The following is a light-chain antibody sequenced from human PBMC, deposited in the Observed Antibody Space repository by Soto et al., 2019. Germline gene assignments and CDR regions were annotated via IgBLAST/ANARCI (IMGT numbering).Light chain of an antibody. Sequence: EIVLTHSPATLSLSPWERATLSCRASQSASTYLAWYQQKPGQAPRLLIHDASNRATGIPARFSGSGSGTDFTLTISSLEPEDFAVYYCQQRKNWQVTFGQGTRLENK. V-gene: IGKV3-11*01. CDR1: QSASTY. CDR3: QQRKNWQVT. CDR2: DAS. J-gene: IGKJ5*01.